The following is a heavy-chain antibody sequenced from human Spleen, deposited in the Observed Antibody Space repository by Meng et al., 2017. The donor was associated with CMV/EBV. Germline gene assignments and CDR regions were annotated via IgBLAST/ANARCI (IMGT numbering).Heavy chain of an antibody. D-gene: IGHD4-17*01. Sequence: TCTVSGGSVSSGSYYWSWIRQPPGKGLEWIGNSYYSGSTNYNPSLKSRVTISVDTSKNQFSLKLSSVTAADTAVYYCARVDYGGFDPWGQGTLVTVSS. J-gene: IGHJ5*02. V-gene: IGHV4-61*01. CDR2: SYYSGST. CDR3: ARVDYGGFDP. CDR1: GGSVSSGSYY.